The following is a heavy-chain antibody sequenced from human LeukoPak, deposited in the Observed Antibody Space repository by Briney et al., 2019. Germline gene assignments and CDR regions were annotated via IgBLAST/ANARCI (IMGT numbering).Heavy chain of an antibody. Sequence: ASVKVSCKASGYTFTSYYMHWVRQAPGQGLEWMGWINPNSGGTNYAQKFQGRVTMTRDTSISTAYMELSRLRSDDTAVYYCARDRRYFDWLLTPDAFDIWGQGTMVTVSS. CDR3: ARDRRYFDWLLTPDAFDI. J-gene: IGHJ3*02. D-gene: IGHD3-9*01. V-gene: IGHV1-2*02. CDR1: GYTFTSYY. CDR2: INPNSGGT.